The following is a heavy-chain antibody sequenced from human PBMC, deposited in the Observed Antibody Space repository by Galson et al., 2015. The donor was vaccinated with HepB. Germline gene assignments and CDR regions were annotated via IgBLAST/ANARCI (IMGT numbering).Heavy chain of an antibody. CDR2: ISGNGDST. D-gene: IGHD5-18*01. CDR3: AKGYGLFDS. CDR1: GFAFDTHA. Sequence: SLRLSCAASGFAFDTHAMSWVRQAPGRGLVWISGISGNGDSTFYADSVKGRFTVSSDNSNNMLYLQMNSLRAEDAGLYFCAKGYGLFDSWGQGILVTVSS. V-gene: IGHV3-23*01. J-gene: IGHJ5*01.